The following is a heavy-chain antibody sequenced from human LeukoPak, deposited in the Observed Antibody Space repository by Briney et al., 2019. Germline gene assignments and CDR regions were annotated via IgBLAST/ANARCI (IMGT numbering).Heavy chain of an antibody. D-gene: IGHD6-19*01. Sequence: GSLRLSCVASGLRIRHNSMNWVRQPPGKGLEWIGEINHSGSTNYNPSLKSRVTISVDTSKNQFSLKLSSVTAADTAVYYCARVPVAGGGYWGQGTLVTVSS. J-gene: IGHJ4*02. V-gene: IGHV4-34*01. CDR3: ARVPVAGGGY. CDR1: GLRIRHNS. CDR2: INHSGST.